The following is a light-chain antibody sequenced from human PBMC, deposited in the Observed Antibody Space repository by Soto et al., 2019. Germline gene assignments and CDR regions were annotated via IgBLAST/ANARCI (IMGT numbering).Light chain of an antibody. Sequence: EIVLTQSPATLSSSPGERATLSCRASQSVASFLVWYQQKPGQAPRLLIYDTSNRATGIPARFSGSGSGTDFTLTISSLEPEDFAVYYYQQRDNWPPLTFGQGTRLEIK. CDR2: DTS. CDR1: QSVASF. CDR3: QQRDNWPPLT. V-gene: IGKV3-11*01. J-gene: IGKJ5*01.